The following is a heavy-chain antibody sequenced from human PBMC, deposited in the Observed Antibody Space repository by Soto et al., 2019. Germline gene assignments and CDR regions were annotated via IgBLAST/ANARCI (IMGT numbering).Heavy chain of an antibody. Sequence: GESLKISCKGSGYSFTSYWIGWVRQMPGKGLEWMGIIYPGDSDTRYSPSFQGQVTISADKSISTAYLQWSSLKASDTAMYYCARAIIAARQPRYNWFDPWGQGTLVPVSS. D-gene: IGHD6-6*01. J-gene: IGHJ5*02. CDR1: GYSFTSYW. V-gene: IGHV5-51*01. CDR3: ARAIIAARQPRYNWFDP. CDR2: IYPGDSDT.